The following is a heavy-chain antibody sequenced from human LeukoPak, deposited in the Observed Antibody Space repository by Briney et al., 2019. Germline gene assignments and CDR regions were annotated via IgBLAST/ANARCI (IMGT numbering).Heavy chain of an antibody. CDR2: IIPIFGTA. CDR1: GGTFSSYA. J-gene: IGHJ4*02. D-gene: IGHD3-10*01. V-gene: IGHV1-69*01. Sequence: SVKVSCKASGGTFSSYAISWARLAPGQGLEWMGGIIPIFGTANYAQKFQGRVTITADESTSTAYMELSSLRSEDTAVYYCARANYYGSGSYYNLIDYWGQGTLVTVSS. CDR3: ARANYYGSGSYYNLIDY.